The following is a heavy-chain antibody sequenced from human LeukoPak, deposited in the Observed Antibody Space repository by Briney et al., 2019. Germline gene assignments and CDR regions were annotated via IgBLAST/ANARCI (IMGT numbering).Heavy chain of an antibody. CDR3: ARGGAPYGSGSYYNGLDY. V-gene: IGHV1-8*03. CDR2: MNPNSGNT. D-gene: IGHD3-10*01. J-gene: IGHJ4*02. Sequence: ASVKVSCKASGYTFTSYDINWVRQATGQGLEWMGWMNPNSGNTGYAQKFQGRVTITRNTSISTAYMELSSLRSEDTAVYYYARGGAPYGSGSYYNGLDYWGQGTLVTVSS. CDR1: GYTFTSYD.